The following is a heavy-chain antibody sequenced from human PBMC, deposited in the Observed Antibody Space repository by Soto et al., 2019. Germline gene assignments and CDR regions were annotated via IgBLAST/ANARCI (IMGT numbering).Heavy chain of an antibody. D-gene: IGHD6-13*01. CDR1: GGSFSGYY. J-gene: IGHJ6*03. V-gene: IGHV4-34*01. Sequence: SETLSLTCAVYGGSFSGYYWSWIRQPPGKGLEWIGEINHSGSTNYNPSLKSRVTISVDTSKTQFSLKLSSLSAAYTAVYYFSRLDGYYHYPDVWGKGTTVTVSS. CDR3: SRLDGYYHYPDV. CDR2: INHSGST.